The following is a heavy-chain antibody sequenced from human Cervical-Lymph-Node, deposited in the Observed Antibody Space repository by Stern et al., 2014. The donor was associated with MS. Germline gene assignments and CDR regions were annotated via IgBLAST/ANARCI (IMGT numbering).Heavy chain of an antibody. Sequence: QVQLVESGAEVKKPGASVRVACKASGYPFTGYDITWVRQATGQGLEWMGWINPNSGATGNAQKVQGRVSMARDTSIDTIYMELNSLTSEDTGVYYCARRKTGWTGTTLFDVFDTWGQGTVVTVSS. CDR3: ARRKTGWTGTTLFDVFDT. J-gene: IGHJ3*02. V-gene: IGHV1-8*01. CDR2: INPNSGAT. D-gene: IGHD1/OR15-1a*01. CDR1: GYPFTGYD.